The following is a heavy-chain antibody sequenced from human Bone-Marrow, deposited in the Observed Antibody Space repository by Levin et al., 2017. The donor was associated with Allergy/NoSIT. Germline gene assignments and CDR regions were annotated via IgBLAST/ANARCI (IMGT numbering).Heavy chain of an antibody. J-gene: IGHJ6*02. V-gene: IGHV3-21*01. D-gene: IGHD3-22*01. CDR3: ASWAMYDYDRSAFDYFYYAMDV. Sequence: GESLKISCAASGILFSSYDMNWVRQAPGKGLEWVSSISAGGNYIYYADSVKGRFTISRDNAKNSLFLQLNSLRAEDTAVYHCASWAMYDYDRSAFDYFYYAMDVWGQGTTVTVSS. CDR2: ISAGGNYI. CDR1: GILFSSYD.